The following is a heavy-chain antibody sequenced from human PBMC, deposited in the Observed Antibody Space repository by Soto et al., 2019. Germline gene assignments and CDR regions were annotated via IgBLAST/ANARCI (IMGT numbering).Heavy chain of an antibody. J-gene: IGHJ5*02. V-gene: IGHV4-4*07. CDR3: ARDGAHCSGGTCYSVWFEP. CDR2: RSASGTT. CDR1: AASISTYY. Sequence: SETLSLTCTVSAASISTYYWSWIRQPARKPLERSGRRSASGTTNYNPSLQTRCTMSVGTSKNQFFLKLGSVTAADTAVYFCARDGAHCSGGTCYSVWFEPWGPGTLVTVSS. D-gene: IGHD2-15*01.